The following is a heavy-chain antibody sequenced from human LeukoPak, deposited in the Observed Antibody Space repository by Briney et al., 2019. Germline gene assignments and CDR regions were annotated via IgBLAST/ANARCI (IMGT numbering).Heavy chain of an antibody. CDR3: AKGGCSSTSCYFHWFDP. CDR1: GFTFSSYG. D-gene: IGHD2-2*01. J-gene: IGHJ5*02. Sequence: GGSLRLSCAASGFTFSSYGMHWVRQAPGKGLEWVAVISYDGSNKYYADSVKGRFAISRDNSKNTLYLQMNSLRAEDTAVYYCAKGGCSSTSCYFHWFDPWGQGTLVTVSS. V-gene: IGHV3-30*18. CDR2: ISYDGSNK.